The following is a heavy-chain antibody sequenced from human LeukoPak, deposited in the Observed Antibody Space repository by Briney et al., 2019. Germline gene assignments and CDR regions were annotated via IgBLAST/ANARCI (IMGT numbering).Heavy chain of an antibody. Sequence: GGSLRLSCAASGFTFSIYAMTWVRQAPGKGLEWVSGISGSGGSTYYADSVKGRFTISRDNSKNTLYLQMNSLRAEDTAVYYCARDRDYGGNLNYFDYWGQGTLVTVSS. CDR3: ARDRDYGGNLNYFDY. CDR2: ISGSGGST. D-gene: IGHD4-23*01. V-gene: IGHV3-23*01. CDR1: GFTFSIYA. J-gene: IGHJ4*02.